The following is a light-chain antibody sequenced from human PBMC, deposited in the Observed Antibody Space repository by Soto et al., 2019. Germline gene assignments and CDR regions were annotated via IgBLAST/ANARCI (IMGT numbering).Light chain of an antibody. CDR1: SSDVGSYNL. CDR3: YSNAAAYV. CDR2: EGS. J-gene: IGLJ1*01. V-gene: IGLV2-23*01. Sequence: QSALTQPASVSGSPGQSITISCTGTSSDVGSYNLVSWYQQHPGKAPKLMIYEGSKRPSGVSNRFSGSKSGNTASLTISGLQAEDDAYYYCYSNAAAYVFGTGTKLTVL.